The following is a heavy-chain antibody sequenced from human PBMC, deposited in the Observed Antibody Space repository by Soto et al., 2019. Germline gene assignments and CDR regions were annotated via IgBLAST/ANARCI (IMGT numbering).Heavy chain of an antibody. CDR2: ISAYNGNT. J-gene: IGHJ1*01. CDR1: GYTFTSYG. V-gene: IGHV1-18*01. D-gene: IGHD5-12*01. CDR3: AREEGVATIVEYFQH. Sequence: QVQLVQSGAEVKKPGASVKVSCKASGYTFTSYGISWVRQAPGQGLEWMGWISAYNGNTNYAQKLQGRVTMTTDTSTSTAYVELRSLRSDDTAVYYCAREEGVATIVEYFQHWGQGTLVTVSS.